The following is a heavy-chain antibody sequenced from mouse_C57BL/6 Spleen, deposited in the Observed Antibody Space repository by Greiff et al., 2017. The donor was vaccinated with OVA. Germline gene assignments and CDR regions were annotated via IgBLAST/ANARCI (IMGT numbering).Heavy chain of an antibody. V-gene: IGHV1-9*01. CDR2: ILPGSGNT. CDR1: GYTFTGYW. CDR3: ARCDYGMDY. Sequence: QVQLKESGAELMKPGASVKLSCKATGYTFTGYWIEWVKQRPGHGLEWIGAILPGSGNTNYNEKFKGKATFTADTSSNTAYMQLSSLTTEDSAIYYCARCDYGMDYWGQGTSVTVSS. J-gene: IGHJ4*01.